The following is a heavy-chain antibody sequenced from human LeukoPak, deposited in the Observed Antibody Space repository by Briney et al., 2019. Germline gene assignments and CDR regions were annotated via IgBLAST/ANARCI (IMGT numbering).Heavy chain of an antibody. J-gene: IGHJ5*02. CDR2: IYYSGST. CDR1: GGSISSSSYY. D-gene: IGHD4-11*01. CDR3: AGGALQYYNWFDP. V-gene: IGHV4-39*07. Sequence: PSETLSLTCTVSGGSISSSSYYWGWIRQPPGKGLEWIGSIYYSGSTYYSPSLKSRVTISVDTSKNQFSLKLSSVTAADTAVYYCAGGALQYYNWFDPWGQGTLVTVSS.